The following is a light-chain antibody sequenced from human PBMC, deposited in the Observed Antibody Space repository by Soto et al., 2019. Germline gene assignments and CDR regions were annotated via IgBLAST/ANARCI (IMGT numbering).Light chain of an antibody. CDR1: QSVSSAY. J-gene: IGKJ1*01. CDR3: QQYGSSSTWT. Sequence: EIVLTQSPGTLSLSPGERATLSCRASQSVSSAYLAWYQHKPGQPPTLLIYAASSSVTGIPDRFSGSGCGTALTLPTSRLEPEAVGVYYCQQYGSSSTWTFGQGTKVEIK. V-gene: IGKV3-20*01. CDR2: AAS.